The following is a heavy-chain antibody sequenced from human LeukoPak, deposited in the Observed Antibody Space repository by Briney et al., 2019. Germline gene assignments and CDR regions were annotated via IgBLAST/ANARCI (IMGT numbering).Heavy chain of an antibody. CDR2: ISSSGSTI. D-gene: IGHD6-13*01. CDR3: ARDQMKGIAAAGTGFDY. Sequence: PGGSLRLSCAASGFTFSDYYMSWIRQAPGKGLEWVSYISSSGSTIYYADSVKGRFTISRDNAKNSLYLQMNSLRAEDTAVYYCARDQMKGIAAAGTGFDYWGQGTLVTVSS. CDR1: GFTFSDYY. J-gene: IGHJ4*02. V-gene: IGHV3-11*01.